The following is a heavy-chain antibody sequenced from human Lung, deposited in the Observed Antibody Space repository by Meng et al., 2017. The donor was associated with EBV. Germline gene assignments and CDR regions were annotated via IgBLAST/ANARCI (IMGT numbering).Heavy chain of an antibody. Sequence: QVQLQESCPGLVEPSQTLSLTCTVSVGSISSGGFYWSWIRQHPGKGLEWIGYIYYSGSTYYNPSLRSRVAISIDTSKNQFSLKLTSVTAADTAVYFCARTNYGDYNWFDPWGQGTLVTVSS. D-gene: IGHD4-17*01. V-gene: IGHV4-31*03. CDR1: VGSISSGGFY. CDR2: IYYSGST. CDR3: ARTNYGDYNWFDP. J-gene: IGHJ5*02.